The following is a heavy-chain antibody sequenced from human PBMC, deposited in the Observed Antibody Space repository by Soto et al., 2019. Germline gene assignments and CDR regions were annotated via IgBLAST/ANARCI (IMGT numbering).Heavy chain of an antibody. J-gene: IGHJ4*02. CDR2: ISYVGSNK. CDR3: AGLDTSMVKTPGY. CDR1: GFTFSSYA. Sequence: GGSLRLSCAASGFTFSSYAMLWVRQAPGKGLEWVAVISYVGSNKYYADSVKGRFTISRDNSKNTLYLQMNSLRAEDTAVYYCAGLDTSMVKTPGYWGQGTLVTVSS. V-gene: IGHV3-30-3*01. D-gene: IGHD5-18*01.